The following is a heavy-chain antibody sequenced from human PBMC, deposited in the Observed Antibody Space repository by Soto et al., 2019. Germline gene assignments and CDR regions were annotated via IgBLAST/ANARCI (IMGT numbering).Heavy chain of an antibody. CDR3: AKREGNTYGLFH. Sequence: EVQLVESGGGLVQPGGSLRLSCAASRFSFSSYWIHWVRQAPGKGLVWVSRIKTDGSSTDYADSVKGRFTISRDNAKNTLYLQMNSLSAEDTAVYYCAKREGNTYGLFHWGQGTLVTVSS. CDR2: IKTDGSST. J-gene: IGHJ4*02. CDR1: RFSFSSYW. V-gene: IGHV3-74*01. D-gene: IGHD5-18*01.